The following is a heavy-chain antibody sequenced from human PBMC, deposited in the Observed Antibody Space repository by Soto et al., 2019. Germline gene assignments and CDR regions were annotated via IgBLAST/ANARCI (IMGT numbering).Heavy chain of an antibody. Sequence: GASVKVSCKASGYTFTTYGISWVRQAPGQGLEWMGWISAYSGNTVYAQKLQGRVTMTTDTSTSTAYMELRSLTSGDTAVYYCARDKEAAAGWAVNYYYGMDVWGQGTTVTVSS. CDR2: ISAYSGNT. CDR1: GYTFTTYG. D-gene: IGHD6-13*01. J-gene: IGHJ6*02. V-gene: IGHV1-18*04. CDR3: ARDKEAAAGWAVNYYYGMDV.